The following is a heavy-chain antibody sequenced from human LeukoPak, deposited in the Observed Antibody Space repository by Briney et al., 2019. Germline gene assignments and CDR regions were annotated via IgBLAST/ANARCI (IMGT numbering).Heavy chain of an antibody. V-gene: IGHV3-48*04. CDR2: ISSSSSTI. CDR3: ARDLAVVGTGSYGMDV. D-gene: IGHD6-19*01. J-gene: IGHJ6*02. Sequence: PGGSLRLSCAASGFTFSSYSMNWVRQAPGKGLEWVSYISSSSSTIYYADSVKGRFTISRDNAKNSLYLQMNSLRAEDTAVYYCARDLAVVGTGSYGMDVWGQGTTVTVSS. CDR1: GFTFSSYS.